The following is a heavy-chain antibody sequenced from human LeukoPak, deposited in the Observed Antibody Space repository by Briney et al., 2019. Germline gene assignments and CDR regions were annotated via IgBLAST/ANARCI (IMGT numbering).Heavy chain of an antibody. Sequence: ASVNVSCKASGYTFTSYDINWVRQAPGQGLEWMGIINPSGGSTSYAQKFQGRVTMTRDTSTSTVYMELSSLRSEDTAVYYCAMGITMIVVGYGMDVWGQGTTVTVSS. V-gene: IGHV1-46*01. D-gene: IGHD3-22*01. J-gene: IGHJ6*02. CDR1: GYTFTSYD. CDR2: INPSGGST. CDR3: AMGITMIVVGYGMDV.